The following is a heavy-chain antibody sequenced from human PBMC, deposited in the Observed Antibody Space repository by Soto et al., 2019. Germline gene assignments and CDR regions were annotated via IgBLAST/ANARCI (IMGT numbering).Heavy chain of an antibody. J-gene: IGHJ4*01. D-gene: IGHD2-21*01. CDR3: AGLANIFDFDN. CDR1: GYLFTNYW. Sequence: GESQNISCQGAGYLFTNYWIGWVRQMPGKGLEWMGIIYPGDSDTRYSPSFQGQVTISADKSISTAYLQWSSLKASDAAMYYCAGLANIFDFDNWGHGTLVTVSS. CDR2: IYPGDSDT. V-gene: IGHV5-51*01.